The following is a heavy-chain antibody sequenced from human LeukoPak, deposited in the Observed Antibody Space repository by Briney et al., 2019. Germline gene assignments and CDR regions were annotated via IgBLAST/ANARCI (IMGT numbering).Heavy chain of an antibody. CDR3: ARVDGHYYGSGSVVHFDP. Sequence: SSETLSLTCTVSGGSISSGVYSWSWIRQHPGKGLEWIGYIYYSGSTYYNPSLKSRVTISVDTSKNQFSLKLSSVTAADTAVYYCARVDGHYYGSGSVVHFDPWGQGTLVTVSS. V-gene: IGHV4-31*03. CDR1: GGSISSGVYS. D-gene: IGHD3-10*01. CDR2: IYYSGST. J-gene: IGHJ5*02.